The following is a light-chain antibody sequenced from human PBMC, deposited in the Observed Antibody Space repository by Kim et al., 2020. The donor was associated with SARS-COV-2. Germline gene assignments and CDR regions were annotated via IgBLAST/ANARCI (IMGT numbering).Light chain of an antibody. J-gene: IGLJ1*01. CDR2: DVT. CDR3: ISYTSISPRYV. CDR1: SSDVGSYNY. Sequence: QSALTQPASVSGSPGQSITISCTGTSSDVGSYNYVSWYQQHPGKAPKLMIFDVTNRPSGISNRFSGSKSGNAASLTISVLQAEDEADYYCISYTSISPRYVFGTGTKVTVL. V-gene: IGLV2-14*03.